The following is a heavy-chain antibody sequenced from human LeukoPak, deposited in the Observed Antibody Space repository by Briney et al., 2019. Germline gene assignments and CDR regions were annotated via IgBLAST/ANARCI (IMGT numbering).Heavy chain of an antibody. CDR3: ARDREQLLDY. Sequence: GRSLRLSCAASGFTFSSYGMHWVRQAPGKGLEWVAVISYDGSNKYYADSVKGRFTISRDNSKNTLYLQMGSLRAEDMAVYYCARDREQLLDYWGQGTLVTVSS. V-gene: IGHV3-30*03. J-gene: IGHJ4*02. CDR2: ISYDGSNK. CDR1: GFTFSSYG. D-gene: IGHD6-6*01.